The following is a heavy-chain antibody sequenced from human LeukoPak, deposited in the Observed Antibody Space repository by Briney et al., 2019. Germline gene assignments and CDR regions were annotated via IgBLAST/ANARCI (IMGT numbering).Heavy chain of an antibody. CDR2: IYYSGST. CDR3: ARVHQYSGSYYHFDY. J-gene: IGHJ4*02. D-gene: IGHD1-26*01. V-gene: IGHV4-39*07. CDR1: GGSISSSSYY. Sequence: SETLSLTCTVSGGSISSSSYYWGWIRQPPGKGLEWIGSIYYSGSTYYNPSLRSRVTISLDTSKNQFSLRLSSVTAADTAVYYCARVHQYSGSYYHFDYWGQGTLVTVSS.